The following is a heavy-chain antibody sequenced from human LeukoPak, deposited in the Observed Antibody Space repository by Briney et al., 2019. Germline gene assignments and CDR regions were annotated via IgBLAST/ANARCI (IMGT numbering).Heavy chain of an antibody. Sequence: PSETLSLTCTVSGVSISSSNSYWGWIRQPPGKGLEWIGSIYYSGNTYYNASLKSRVTISLDTSKNQFSLKLSSVTAADTAVYYCASVRRGFGESSKYYAYYYMGVWGKGTTVTISS. D-gene: IGHD3-10*01. J-gene: IGHJ6*03. V-gene: IGHV4-39*01. CDR3: ASVRRGFGESSKYYAYYYMGV. CDR2: IYYSGNT. CDR1: GVSISSSNSY.